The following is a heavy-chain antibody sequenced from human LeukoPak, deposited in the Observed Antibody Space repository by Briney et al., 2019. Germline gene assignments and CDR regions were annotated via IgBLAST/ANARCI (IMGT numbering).Heavy chain of an antibody. CDR1: GGSISSSSHY. J-gene: IGHJ4*02. CDR2: IYYRGNT. CDR3: ARLDYCDGGSCYFPFDQ. Sequence: PSETLSLTCSVSGGSISSSSHYWGWIRQPPGKGLEWIGSIYYRGNTYYNPSLTSRVTVSVDTSKKQFSLKLTSVTAADTAVYYCARLDYCDGGSCYFPFDQWGQGTLVIVSS. D-gene: IGHD2-15*01. V-gene: IGHV4-39*01.